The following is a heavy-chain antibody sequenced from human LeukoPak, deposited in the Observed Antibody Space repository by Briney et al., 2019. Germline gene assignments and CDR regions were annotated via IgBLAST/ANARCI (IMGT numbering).Heavy chain of an antibody. D-gene: IGHD4-23*01. Sequence: GASVTVSCKASGYSFAGYYIHWLRQAPGQGLEWMGRINPNSGGTNYAQKFQGRVIMTRDTSISTAYMELSRLRSDDTAVYYCAREVLYGGDHNWFDPWGQGSLVTVSS. CDR3: AREVLYGGDHNWFDP. CDR1: GYSFAGYY. CDR2: INPNSGGT. V-gene: IGHV1-2*06. J-gene: IGHJ5*02.